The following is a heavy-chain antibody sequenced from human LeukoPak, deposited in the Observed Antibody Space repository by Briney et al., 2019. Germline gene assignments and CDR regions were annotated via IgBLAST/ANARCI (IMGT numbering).Heavy chain of an antibody. J-gene: IGHJ4*02. CDR2: ISGSGGST. V-gene: IGHV3-23*01. Sequence: LPGGCVRLSCAASGSTFSGYAMSWVRQAPGKGLEWVSAISGSGGSTYYADSVKGRFTISRDNSKNTLYLQMNSLRAEDTAVYYCAKRGLGGYIDYWGQGTLDTVSS. D-gene: IGHD2-15*01. CDR1: GSTFSGYA. CDR3: AKRGLGGYIDY.